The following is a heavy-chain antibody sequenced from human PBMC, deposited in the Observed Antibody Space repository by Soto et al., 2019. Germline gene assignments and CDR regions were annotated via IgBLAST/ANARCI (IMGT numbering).Heavy chain of an antibody. CDR2: ISYDGSNK. Sequence: GGSLRLSCETSGFTFGNYGMGWVRQAPGKGLEWVAVISYDGSNKYYADSVKGRFTISRDNSKNTLYLQMNSLRAEDTAVYYCARGAWDSSGLDVWGQGTTVTVSS. CDR3: ARGAWDSSGLDV. V-gene: IGHV3-30*19. J-gene: IGHJ6*02. CDR1: GFTFGNYG. D-gene: IGHD3-22*01.